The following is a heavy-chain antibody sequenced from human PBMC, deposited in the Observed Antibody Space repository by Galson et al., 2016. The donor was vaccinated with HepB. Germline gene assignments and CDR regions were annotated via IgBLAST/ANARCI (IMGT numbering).Heavy chain of an antibody. Sequence: SLRLSCAASGFSFSTYWMHWVRQAPGKGLVWVSRVNSDGSSTTYADSVKGRFTISRDNAKNTLYLQMNSLRAEDTAVYYCARGPPYAEFGYWGQGTLVTVSS. J-gene: IGHJ4*02. CDR1: GFSFSTYW. V-gene: IGHV3-74*01. D-gene: IGHD4-17*01. CDR2: VNSDGSST. CDR3: ARGPPYAEFGY.